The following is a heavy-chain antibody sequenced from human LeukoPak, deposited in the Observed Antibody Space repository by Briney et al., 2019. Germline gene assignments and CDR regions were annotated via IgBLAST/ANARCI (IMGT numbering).Heavy chain of an antibody. CDR2: IYYTGSA. V-gene: IGHV4-61*05. J-gene: IGHJ4*02. CDR1: GGSISSSSYY. D-gene: IGHD6-19*01. CDR3: VRHSSGWYYFDY. Sequence: SETLSLTCTVSGGSISSSSYYWSWIRQPPGKGLEWIGYIYYTGSANYNPSLKSRVTISVDTSKNQFSLKLSSVTAADTAVYYCVRHSSGWYYFDYWGQGTLVTVSS.